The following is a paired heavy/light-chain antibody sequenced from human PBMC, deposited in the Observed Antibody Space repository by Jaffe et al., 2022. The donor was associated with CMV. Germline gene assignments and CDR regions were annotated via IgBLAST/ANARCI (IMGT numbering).Light chain of an antibody. V-gene: IGKV4-1*01. CDR1: QTILHNSNNRDS. J-gene: IGKJ2*01. CDR3: QQYYITPYT. CDR2: WAS. Sequence: DIVMTQSPDSLAVSLGERATINCKSSQTILHNSNNRDSLAWYQHKPGQPPKLLISWASTRDFGIPERFSGSGSGTDFTLTISSLQAEDVAIYYCQQYYITPYTFGQGTRLEIK.
Heavy chain of an antibody. D-gene: IGHD7-27*01. CDR3: TRGHWALDS. V-gene: IGHV3-11*01. CDR2: ITPNGHTV. Sequence: QVQAVQSGGGLVKPGGSLRLSCAPSGFTVSDYYMSWVRQAPGRRLEWVSYITPNGHTVDYADSVKGRFTVSRDTTKNLLTLEMNSLRVEDTAMYYCTRGHWALDSWGQGSLVTVSS. CDR1: GFTVSDYY. J-gene: IGHJ5*01.